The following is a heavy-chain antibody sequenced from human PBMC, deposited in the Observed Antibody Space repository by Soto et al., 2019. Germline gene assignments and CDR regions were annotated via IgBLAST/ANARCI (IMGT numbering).Heavy chain of an antibody. J-gene: IGHJ6*02. CDR3: VKGYWKGDV. V-gene: IGHV3-23*01. D-gene: IGHD1-1*01. CDR1: GFTFSTYA. CDR2: ISGSGGSI. Sequence: EVQLLESGGGLVQPGGSLRLSCAASGFTFSTYAMNWVRQAPGNGLEWVSAISGSGGSIHYADSVKGRFTISRDNSKYTLYLHMNSLRDEDTAVYHCVKGYWKGDVWGQGTTVTVSS.